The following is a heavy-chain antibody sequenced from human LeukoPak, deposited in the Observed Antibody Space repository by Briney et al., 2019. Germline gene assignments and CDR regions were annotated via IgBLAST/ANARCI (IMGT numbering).Heavy chain of an antibody. V-gene: IGHV3-30*18. J-gene: IGHJ6*02. CDR2: ISYDGSNK. D-gene: IGHD3-10*01. CDR1: GGTFSSYG. Sequence: SCKASGGTFSSYGMHWVRQAPGKGLEWVAVISYDGSNKYYADSVKGRFTISRDNSKNTLYLQMNSLRAEDTAVYYCPKDRATGTQFYFYGMDVWGQGTTVTVSS. CDR3: PKDRATGTQFYFYGMDV.